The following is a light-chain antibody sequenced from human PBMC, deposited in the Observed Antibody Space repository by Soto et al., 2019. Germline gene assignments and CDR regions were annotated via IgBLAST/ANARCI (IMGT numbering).Light chain of an antibody. Sequence: QSVPTQPASVSGSPGQSITISCTGTSSDIGTYIYVSWYLQHPGKAPKLLIYEVGNRPSGVSNRFSGSKSGTTASLTISGLQAEDEADYYCSSYTSSNSVVFGGGTKLTVL. V-gene: IGLV2-14*01. CDR2: EVG. J-gene: IGLJ2*01. CDR1: SSDIGTYIY. CDR3: SSYTSSNSVV.